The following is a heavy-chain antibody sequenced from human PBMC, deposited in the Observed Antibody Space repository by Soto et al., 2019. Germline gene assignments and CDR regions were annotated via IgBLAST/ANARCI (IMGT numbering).Heavy chain of an antibody. J-gene: IGHJ3*02. CDR2: LNPASGGT. Sequence: QVQLEQSGAEVEKPGASVKVSCKASGFTFTAYYFHWVRQAPGQGLEWMGWLNPASGGTNYAQRFQGRVTMTRDPSISTAYMELSRLRSDDTAIYYCVRGYCSGRDCFDAFDMWGQGTMITVSS. CDR1: GFTFTAYY. V-gene: IGHV1-2*02. CDR3: VRGYCSGRDCFDAFDM. D-gene: IGHD2-15*01.